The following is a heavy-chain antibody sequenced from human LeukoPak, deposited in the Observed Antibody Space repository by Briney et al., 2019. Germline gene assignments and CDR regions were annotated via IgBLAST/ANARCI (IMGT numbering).Heavy chain of an antibody. CDR1: GFTFSSNW. Sequence: GGSLRLSCAASGFTFSSNWMSWVRQAPGKGLEWVANIKKDGSEEYYVDYVKGRFTIYRDNAKNSLYLQMNSLRAEDTAVYYCARDKSGAVGAGHDYWGQGTLVTVSS. CDR3: ARDKSGAVGAGHDY. D-gene: IGHD1-26*01. CDR2: IKKDGSEE. V-gene: IGHV3-7*01. J-gene: IGHJ4*02.